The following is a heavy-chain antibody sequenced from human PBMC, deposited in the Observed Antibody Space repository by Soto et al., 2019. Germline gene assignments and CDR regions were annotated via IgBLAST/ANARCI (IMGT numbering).Heavy chain of an antibody. D-gene: IGHD3-22*01. CDR1: GYTFTGYY. CDR3: ARDLGTYYDSSGYHFDY. V-gene: IGHV1-2*02. Sequence: ASVKVSCKASGYTFTGYYMHWVRQAPGQGLEWMGWINPNSGGTNYAQKFQGRVTMTRDTSISTAYMELSRLRSDDTAVYYCARDLGTYYDSSGYHFDYWGQGTLVTVSS. J-gene: IGHJ4*02. CDR2: INPNSGGT.